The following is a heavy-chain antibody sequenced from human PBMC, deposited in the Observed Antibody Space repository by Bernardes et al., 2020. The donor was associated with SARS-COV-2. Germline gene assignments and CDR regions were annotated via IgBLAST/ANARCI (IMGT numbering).Heavy chain of an antibody. Sequence: GGSLRPSCAAPGFTFSSVWMHWVRPTPGEGLMWGSRINGDGGRTTYADSRKGRFTISRDNTKNTLYLQMNGLRAEDTALYYCVRGPSDGHGRFEYWGQGTLGTVSS. V-gene: IGHV3-74*01. CDR1: GFTFSSVW. CDR2: INGDGGRT. CDR3: VRGPSDGHGRFEY. J-gene: IGHJ4*02.